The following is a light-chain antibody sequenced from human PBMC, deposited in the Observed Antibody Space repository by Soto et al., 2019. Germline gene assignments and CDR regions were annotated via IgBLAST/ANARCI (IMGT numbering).Light chain of an antibody. CDR3: QQRSNWPLWT. CDR1: QSISDT. Sequence: EIVMTQSPATLSVSPVGRATLSCRPSQSISDTLAWYQQQPGQAARLLIHGASTRATGFPARFSGSGSGTDFTLTTSSLEPEDFVVYYCQQRSNWPLWTFGQGTKVDI. CDR2: GAS. V-gene: IGKV3-15*01. J-gene: IGKJ1*01.